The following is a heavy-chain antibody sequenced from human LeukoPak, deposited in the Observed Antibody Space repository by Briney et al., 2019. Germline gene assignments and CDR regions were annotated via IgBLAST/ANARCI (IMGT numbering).Heavy chain of an antibody. CDR2: ISYDGSNK. Sequence: GGSLRLSCAAPGFTFSSYGMHWVRQAPGKGLEWVAVISYDGSNKYYADSVKGRFTISRDNSKNTLYLQMNSLRAEDTAVYYCANPGGYSSGWTPFDYWGQGTLVTVSS. CDR3: ANPGGYSSGWTPFDY. V-gene: IGHV3-30*18. J-gene: IGHJ4*02. D-gene: IGHD6-19*01. CDR1: GFTFSSYG.